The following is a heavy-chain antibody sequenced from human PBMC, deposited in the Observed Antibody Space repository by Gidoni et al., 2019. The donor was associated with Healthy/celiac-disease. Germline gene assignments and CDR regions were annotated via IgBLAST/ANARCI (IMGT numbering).Heavy chain of an antibody. V-gene: IGHV3-23*01. CDR1: GFTFSSYA. CDR3: AKGHYDFWSGYPDY. D-gene: IGHD3-3*01. Sequence: EVKLLESGGGLVQPGGSLRLYCAASGFTFSSYAMSWVRQAPGKGLDWVSAISGSGGSTYYADSVKGRFTISRDNSKNTLYLQMNSLRAEDTAVYYCAKGHYDFWSGYPDYWGQGTLVTVSS. J-gene: IGHJ4*02. CDR2: ISGSGGST.